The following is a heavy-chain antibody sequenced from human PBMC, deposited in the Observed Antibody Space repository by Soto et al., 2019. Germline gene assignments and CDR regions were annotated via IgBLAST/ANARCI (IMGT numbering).Heavy chain of an antibody. D-gene: IGHD1-7*01. CDR2: IHYTGST. CDR1: GGSISSNY. Sequence: QVQLQESGPGLVKPSETLSLTCTVSGGSISSNYWHWIRQPPGKGLEWIGYIHYTGSTIYNPSLKSRVIIAVDTSKNQFTLKLSYVTAADPAIYYCATSRGNFFDPWGQGTLVSVSS. CDR3: ATSRGNFFDP. V-gene: IGHV4-59*01. J-gene: IGHJ5*02.